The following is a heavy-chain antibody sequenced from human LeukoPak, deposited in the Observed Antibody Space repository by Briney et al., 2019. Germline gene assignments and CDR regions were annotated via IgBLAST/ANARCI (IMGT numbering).Heavy chain of an antibody. CDR1: GGSIITGGYS. V-gene: IGHV4-30-4*07. CDR3: VRDIYDDNN. Sequence: KPSETLSLTCAVSGGSIITGGYSWSWIRQPPGKTLEWIGYIYDSGRAYYNPSLKSRVTISMDTSSNHFSLKLRSVTAADTAVYYCVRDIYDDNNWGQGTLVTVSS. D-gene: IGHD3-16*01. CDR2: IYDSGRA. J-gene: IGHJ4*02.